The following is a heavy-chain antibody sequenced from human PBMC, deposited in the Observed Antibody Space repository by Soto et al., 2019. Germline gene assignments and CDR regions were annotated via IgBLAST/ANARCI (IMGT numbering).Heavy chain of an antibody. CDR3: ARDKRDLRFLEWSYYFDY. Sequence: QVQLVESGGGVVQPGRSLRLSCAASGFTFSSCAMQWVRQAPGKGLEWVALISYDGSNKYYADSVKGRFTISRDNSKNPLYLQMNSLRAEDTAVYYCARDKRDLRFLEWSYYFDYWGQGTLVTVSS. D-gene: IGHD3-3*01. CDR1: GFTFSSCA. CDR2: ISYDGSNK. V-gene: IGHV3-30-3*01. J-gene: IGHJ4*02.